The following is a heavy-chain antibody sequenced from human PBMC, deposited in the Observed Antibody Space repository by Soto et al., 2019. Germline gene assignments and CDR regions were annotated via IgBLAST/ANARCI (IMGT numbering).Heavy chain of an antibody. CDR3: ARDRQHGYYYDSSGDGPRDAFDI. CDR2: ISYDGSNK. D-gene: IGHD3-22*01. Sequence: HPGGSLRLSCAASGFTFSSYAMHWVRQAPGKGLEWVAVISYDGSNKYYADSVKGRFTISRDNSKNTLYLQMNSLRAEDTAVYYCARDRQHGYYYDSSGDGPRDAFDIWGQGTMVTVSS. V-gene: IGHV3-30-3*01. J-gene: IGHJ3*02. CDR1: GFTFSSYA.